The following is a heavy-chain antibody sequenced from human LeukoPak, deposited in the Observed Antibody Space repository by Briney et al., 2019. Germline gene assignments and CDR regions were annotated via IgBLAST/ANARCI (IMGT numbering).Heavy chain of an antibody. CDR3: ARTRYYYNSRSYGAPYYFDY. Sequence: PSETLSLTCAVSGGSISSNSYYWGWIRQPPGKGLEWIGSIYYSGSTYYNPSLKSRVTISVDTSRNQFSLKLSSVTAADTAVYYCARTRYYYNSRSYGAPYYFDYWGQGTLVTVSS. CDR1: GGSISSNSYY. J-gene: IGHJ4*02. V-gene: IGHV4-39*01. D-gene: IGHD3-10*01. CDR2: IYYSGST.